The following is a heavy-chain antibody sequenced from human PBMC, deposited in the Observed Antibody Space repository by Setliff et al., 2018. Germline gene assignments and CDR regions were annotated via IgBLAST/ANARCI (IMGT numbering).Heavy chain of an antibody. CDR3: ARLRIALWRDDAFDI. CDR2: IYPGDSDT. Sequence: HGASLKISCAGSGYSFTSYWIGWLRQLPGKRLEWMGIIYPGDSDTRYSTFFQGQITISADKSISTAYLQWSSLKASDTAMYYCARLRIALWRDDAFDIWGQGTMVTVSS. J-gene: IGHJ3*02. D-gene: IGHD6-13*01. V-gene: IGHV5-51*01. CDR1: GYSFTSYW.